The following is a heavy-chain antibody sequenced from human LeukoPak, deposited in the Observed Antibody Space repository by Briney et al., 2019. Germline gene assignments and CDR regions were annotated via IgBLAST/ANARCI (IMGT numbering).Heavy chain of an antibody. V-gene: IGHV4-34*01. J-gene: IGHJ6*03. CDR2: INHSGST. Sequence: PETLSLTCAVYGGSFSGYYWSWIRQPPGKRLEWIGEINHSGSTNYNPSLKSRVTISVDTSKNQFSLKLSSVTAADTAVYYCQYQLRYYYYMDVWGKGTTVTVSS. CDR3: QYQLRYYYYMDV. D-gene: IGHD2-2*01. CDR1: GGSFSGYY.